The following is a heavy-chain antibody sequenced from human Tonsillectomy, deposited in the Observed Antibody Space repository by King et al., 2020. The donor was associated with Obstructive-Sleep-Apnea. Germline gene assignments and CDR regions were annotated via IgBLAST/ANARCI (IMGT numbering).Heavy chain of an antibody. CDR2: IYTSGNT. J-gene: IGHJ6*02. CDR1: CASVSSFY. CDR3: ARVGETVYYYYGMDV. D-gene: IGHD1-1*01. Sequence: VQLQESGPGLVEPSETLSLTCTVSCASVSSFYWSWIRQPAGKGLEWIGRIYTSGNTDYNPSLKSRVTMSVDTSKNQFSLKVTTVSAADTAVYFCARVGETVYYYYGMDVWGQGTTVTVSS. V-gene: IGHV4-4*07.